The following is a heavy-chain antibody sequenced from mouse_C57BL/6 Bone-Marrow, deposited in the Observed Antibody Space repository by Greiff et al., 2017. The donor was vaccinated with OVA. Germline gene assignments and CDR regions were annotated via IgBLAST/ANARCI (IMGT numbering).Heavy chain of an antibody. CDR1: GFSLSTFGMG. J-gene: IGHJ2*01. D-gene: IGHD1-1*01. CDR3: ARIGGVIATVVGYCDY. Sequence: QVTLKECGPGILQPSQTLSLTCSFSGFSLSTFGMGVGWIRQPSGKGLEWLAHIGWDDDKYYNPALKSRLTISKDTSKNQVFLKIDNVDTADNATYYSARIGGVIATVVGYCDYWGQGTTLTVSS. CDR2: IGWDDDK. V-gene: IGHV8-8*01.